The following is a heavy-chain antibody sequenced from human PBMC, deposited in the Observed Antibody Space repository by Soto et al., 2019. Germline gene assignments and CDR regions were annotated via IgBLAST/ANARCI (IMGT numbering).Heavy chain of an antibody. CDR1: GSTFSGSF. CDR3: GGGTGAWLPND. J-gene: IGHJ4*02. Sequence: HVQLVPSGAEVKKRGASVTVSCKASGSTFSGSFIHWVRQAPGQGLEWMGWINPYSGGTNYAQKFQAWVTMTRDMSITTAYMELSRLRSDDTAVYYCGGGTGAWLPNDWGQGTMVTVSS. CDR2: INPYSGGT. D-gene: IGHD5-12*01. V-gene: IGHV1-2*04.